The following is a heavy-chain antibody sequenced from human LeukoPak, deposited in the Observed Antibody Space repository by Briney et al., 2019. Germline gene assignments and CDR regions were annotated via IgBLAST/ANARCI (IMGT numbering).Heavy chain of an antibody. J-gene: IGHJ4*02. CDR3: AKVKGLRGIVGTTTRGFLDY. V-gene: IGHV3-7*03. CDR2: INQDGSEK. Sequence: GGSLRLSCAASGFTFSIYWMSWVRQAPGKGLEWVASINQDGSEKYYVDSVKGRFTISRDNSKNTLYLQMSSLRAEDTAVYYWAKVKGLRGIVGTTTRGFLDYWGQGTLVTVSS. D-gene: IGHD1-26*01. CDR1: GFTFSIYW.